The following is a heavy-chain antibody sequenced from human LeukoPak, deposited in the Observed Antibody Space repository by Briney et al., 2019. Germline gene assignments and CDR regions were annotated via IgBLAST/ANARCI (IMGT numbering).Heavy chain of an antibody. V-gene: IGHV4-4*09. CDR1: GGSINSYY. CDR3: ARGYCSSTSCYRDWFDP. Sequence: PSETLSLTCTVSGGSINSYYWSWIRQPPGKGLEWIGYIYTSGSTNYNPSLKSRVTISVDTSKNQFSLKLSSVTAADTAVYYCARGYCSSTSCYRDWFDPWGQGTLVTVSS. CDR2: IYTSGST. J-gene: IGHJ5*02. D-gene: IGHD2-2*02.